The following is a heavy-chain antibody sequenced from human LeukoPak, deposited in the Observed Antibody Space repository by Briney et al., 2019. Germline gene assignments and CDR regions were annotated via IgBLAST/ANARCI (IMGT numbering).Heavy chain of an antibody. Sequence: PSETLSLTCTVSGGSISSYYWSWIRQPAGKGLEWIGRIYTSGSTNYNPSLKSRVPMSVDTSKNRFSLKLSSVTAADTAVYYCARVNLDLVAATLGWFDPWGQGTLVTVSS. J-gene: IGHJ5*02. D-gene: IGHD2-15*01. CDR2: IYTSGST. CDR3: ARVNLDLVAATLGWFDP. V-gene: IGHV4-4*07. CDR1: GGSISSYY.